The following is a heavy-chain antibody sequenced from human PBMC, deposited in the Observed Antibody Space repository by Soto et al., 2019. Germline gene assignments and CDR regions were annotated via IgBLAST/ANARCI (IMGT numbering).Heavy chain of an antibody. CDR1: GYIFSTNW. Sequence: ESLKISCKASGYIFSTNWIAWVRHVPGKGLEWMGSIFPADSDIRYNPSFQGQVTISVDKSIDTAYLQWSSLKASDTGTFYCAKHNYFVSGSSFYYSRSDFWGKGTTVTVSS. V-gene: IGHV5-51*01. J-gene: IGHJ6*03. CDR2: IFPADSDI. CDR3: AKHNYFVSGSSFYYSRSDF. D-gene: IGHD3-10*01.